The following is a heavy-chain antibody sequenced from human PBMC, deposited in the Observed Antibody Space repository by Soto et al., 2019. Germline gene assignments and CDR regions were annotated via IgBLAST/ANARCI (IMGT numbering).Heavy chain of an antibody. V-gene: IGHV1-69*01. CDR3: ARQNRDTPMVPFDV. CDR2: LIPQFGRP. D-gene: IGHD5-18*01. CDR1: RGTFNRYA. J-gene: IGHJ4*02. Sequence: QVQLVQSGAEVKKPGSSVKVSCLASRGTFNRYAINWVRQAPGHGLEWLGALIPQFGRPNYAQKFQDRVTTVADESTNTTSTELRGLTSDDTAVYYCARQNRDTPMVPFDVWGQGTLVTVSS.